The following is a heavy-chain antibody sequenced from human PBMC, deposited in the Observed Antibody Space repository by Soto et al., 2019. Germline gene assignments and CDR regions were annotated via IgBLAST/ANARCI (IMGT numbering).Heavy chain of an antibody. Sequence: LEWVAVISYDGSNKYYAESVKGRFTISRDNSKNTLYLQMNNLRAEDTALYYCASLFPSDDAIRFHRPFSAFLLNRSSDP. J-gene: IGHJ5*02. CDR3: ASLFPSDDAIRFHRPFSAFLLNRSSDP. CDR2: ISYDGSNK. V-gene: IGHV3-33*05. D-gene: IGHD3-3*01.